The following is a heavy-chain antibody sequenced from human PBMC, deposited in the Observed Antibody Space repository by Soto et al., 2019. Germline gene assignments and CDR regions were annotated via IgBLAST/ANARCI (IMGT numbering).Heavy chain of an antibody. V-gene: IGHV1-2*04. CDR2: INPNSGGT. D-gene: IGHD6-6*01. CDR3: ARSWYSSSSEGSEDFQH. J-gene: IGHJ1*01. Sequence: ASVKVSCKASGYTFTGYYMHWVRQAPGQGLEWMGWINPNSGGTNYAQKFQGWVTMTRDTSISTAYMELSRLRSDDTAVYDCARSWYSSSSEGSEDFQHWGQGTLVTVSS. CDR1: GYTFTGYY.